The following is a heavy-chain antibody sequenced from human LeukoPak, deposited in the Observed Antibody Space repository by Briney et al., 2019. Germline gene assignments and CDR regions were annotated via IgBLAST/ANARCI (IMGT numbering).Heavy chain of an antibody. CDR2: IYYSGST. Sequence: SETLSLTCTVSGASISSSNYYWGWIRQPPGKGLEWVGSIYYSGSTYYNPSLKSRVTISVGTSKNQFSLKLSSVTAADTAVYYCARQSASDYYDSSDSFDYWGQGTLVTVSS. D-gene: IGHD3-22*01. V-gene: IGHV4-39*01. CDR3: ARQSASDYYDSSDSFDY. J-gene: IGHJ4*02. CDR1: GASISSSNYY.